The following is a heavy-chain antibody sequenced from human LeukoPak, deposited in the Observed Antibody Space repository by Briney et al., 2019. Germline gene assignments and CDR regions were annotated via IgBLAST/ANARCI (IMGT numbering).Heavy chain of an antibody. CDR2: IYIDGTT. V-gene: IGHV3-53*01. CDR3: ARGLRYSFY. Sequence: PGGSLRLSCAASGFIVSHNYMTWVRQAPGKGLEWISVIYIDGTTYYADSVKGRFTISRDRANNTLYLQMNTLRDEDTAVYYCARGLRYSFYWGQGTLVSVSS. D-gene: IGHD6-13*01. CDR1: GFIVSHNY. J-gene: IGHJ4*02.